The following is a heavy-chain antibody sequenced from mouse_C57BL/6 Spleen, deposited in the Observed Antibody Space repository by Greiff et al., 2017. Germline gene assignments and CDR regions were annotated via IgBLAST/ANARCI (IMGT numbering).Heavy chain of an antibody. V-gene: IGHV1-63*01. CDR1: GYTFPNYW. CDR3: ARTGDRSFDY. CDR2: IYPGGGYT. Sequence: VKLMASGAELVRPGTSVQMSCKASGYTFPNYWIGWAKQRPGHGLEWDGDIYPGGGYTNYNEKFKGKATLTADKSSSTAYMQFSSLTSEDSAIYYCARTGDRSFDYWGQGTTLTVSS. D-gene: IGHD3-3*01. J-gene: IGHJ2*01.